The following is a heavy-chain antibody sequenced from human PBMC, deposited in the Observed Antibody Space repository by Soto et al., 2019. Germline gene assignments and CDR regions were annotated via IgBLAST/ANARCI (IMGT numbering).Heavy chain of an antibody. V-gene: IGHV3-66*01. Sequence: EVQLVESGGGLVQPGGSLRLSCAASGFTVSSNYMSWVRQAPGKGLEWVSVIYSGGSTFYGDSVKGRFTISRDNSKNTLYLLMNGLRAEDTAVYYCARNYYDSSGYYYGGAFDVWGHGTMVTVSS. CDR2: IYSGGST. D-gene: IGHD3-22*01. CDR1: GFTVSSNY. J-gene: IGHJ3*01. CDR3: ARNYYDSSGYYYGGAFDV.